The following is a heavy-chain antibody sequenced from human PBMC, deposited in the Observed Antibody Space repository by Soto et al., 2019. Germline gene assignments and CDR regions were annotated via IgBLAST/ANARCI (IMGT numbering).Heavy chain of an antibody. CDR3: AKTMGVLRFLEWLGYGEVDY. Sequence: EVQLLESGGGLLQPGGSLGLSCAASGLTFSGYAMSWARQAPGRGLEWVSAISGSGGSTYYADSVKGRFTISRDNSKNTLYLQMNSLRAEDTAVYYCAKTMGVLRFLEWLGYGEVDYWGQGTLVTVSS. J-gene: IGHJ4*02. V-gene: IGHV3-23*01. CDR1: GLTFSGYA. D-gene: IGHD3-3*01. CDR2: ISGSGGST.